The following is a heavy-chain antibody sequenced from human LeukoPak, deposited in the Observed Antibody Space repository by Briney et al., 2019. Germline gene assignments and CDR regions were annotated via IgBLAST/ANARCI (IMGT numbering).Heavy chain of an antibody. CDR1: GFTFTTYW. J-gene: IGHJ6*03. CDR3: ARVHCSGGSCYLGYYYYYMDV. V-gene: IGHV3-7*01. Sequence: GGSLRLSCAASGFTFTTYWMSWVRQAPGKGLEWVANIKQDGTEKYYVDSVKGRFTISRDNAKNSLYLQMNSLRAEDTAVYYCARVHCSGGSCYLGYYYYYMDVWGKGTTVTVSS. CDR2: IKQDGTEK. D-gene: IGHD2-15*01.